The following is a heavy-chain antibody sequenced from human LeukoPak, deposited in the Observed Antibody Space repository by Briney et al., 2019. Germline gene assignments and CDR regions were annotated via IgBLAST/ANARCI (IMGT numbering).Heavy chain of an antibody. CDR3: ASWHSWPRLFDY. Sequence: PSETLSLTCTVSGGSVSSGNYYWSWIRQPPGKGLEWIGCIYSSGSTKYNPSLKSRVTISVDKSKNQFSLKLSSVTAADTAVYYCASWHSWPRLFDYWGQGTLVTVSS. J-gene: IGHJ4*02. CDR1: GGSVSSGNYY. CDR2: IYSSGST. V-gene: IGHV4-61*01. D-gene: IGHD6-13*01.